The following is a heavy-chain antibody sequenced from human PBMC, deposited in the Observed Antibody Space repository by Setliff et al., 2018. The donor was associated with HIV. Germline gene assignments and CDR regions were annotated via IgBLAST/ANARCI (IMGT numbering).Heavy chain of an antibody. Sequence: PSENLSLTCTISGASISSHYWSWIRQPPGKGLEWIGYIYYSGTTNYNPSLKSRVTISVDTSKNQFSLRLSSVTAADTAVYYCAAWGPRYTYAPFFFDSWGQGTLVTVS. CDR3: AAWGPRYTYAPFFFDS. J-gene: IGHJ4*02. CDR2: IYYSGTT. D-gene: IGHD2-2*01. V-gene: IGHV4-59*11. CDR1: GASISSHY.